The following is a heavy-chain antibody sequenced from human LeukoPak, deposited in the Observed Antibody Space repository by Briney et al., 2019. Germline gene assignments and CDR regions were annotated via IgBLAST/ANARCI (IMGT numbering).Heavy chain of an antibody. V-gene: IGHV1-18*04. CDR2: ISAYNGNT. CDR3: ARDRSPGRFGVMNAFDI. J-gene: IGHJ3*02. D-gene: IGHD3-16*01. Sequence: GASEKVSCKASGYIFTGYYMHWVRQVPGQGLEWMGWISAYNGNTNYAQKLQGRVTMTTDTSTSTAYMELRSLRSDDTAVYYCARDRSPGRFGVMNAFDIWGQGTMVTVSS. CDR1: GYIFTGYY.